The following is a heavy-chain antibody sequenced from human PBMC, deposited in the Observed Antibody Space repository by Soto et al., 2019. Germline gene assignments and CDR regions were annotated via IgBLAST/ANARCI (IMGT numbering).Heavy chain of an antibody. V-gene: IGHV1-18*01. D-gene: IGHD1-26*01. CDR3: ARDLGGTYYAPVDY. Sequence: QVQLVQSGAEVKKPGASVKVSCKASGYTFISYGISWVRQAPGQGLEWMGWISAYNGHTKYAQNLQGRVTMTTDTSTSTAYMELGSLRSDDTAVYYCARDLGGTYYAPVDYWGQGTLVTVSS. J-gene: IGHJ4*02. CDR1: GYTFISYG. CDR2: ISAYNGHT.